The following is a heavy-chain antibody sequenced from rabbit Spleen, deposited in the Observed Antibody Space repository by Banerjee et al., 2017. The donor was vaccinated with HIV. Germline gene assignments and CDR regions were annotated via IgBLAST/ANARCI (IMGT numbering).Heavy chain of an antibody. J-gene: IGHJ5*01. CDR2: IYPGFAIT. CDR1: GIHFSTYG. D-gene: IGHD1-1*01. CDR3: ALNPYATSSTYYNPDWLAL. V-gene: IGHV1S47*01. Sequence: ELVESGGGLVTPGGTLTLTCTASGIHFSTYGFSWVRQAPGKGPEWIAYIYPGFAITNYANSVKGRFTISRDNAQNTVFLQMTSLTAADTATYFCALNPYATSSTYYNPDWLALWGQGTLVTVS.